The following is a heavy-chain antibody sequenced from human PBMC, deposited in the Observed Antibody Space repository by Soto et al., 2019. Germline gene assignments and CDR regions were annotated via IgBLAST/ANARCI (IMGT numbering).Heavy chain of an antibody. CDR3: ACGRGYCSDGSYYYFDYFQH. Sequence: QVQLVESGGGVGQPGTSLRLSCAASGLTFSSYGMNWVRLAPGKGLERVAVISYDGRNKYYADSVKGRFTISRDNSKTTVYLQMNSLGAEDTAVYYCACGRGYCSDGSYYYFDYFQHWGQGDLVTVSS. D-gene: IGHD2-15*01. V-gene: IGHV3-30*03. CDR2: ISYDGRNK. J-gene: IGHJ1*01. CDR1: GLTFSSYG.